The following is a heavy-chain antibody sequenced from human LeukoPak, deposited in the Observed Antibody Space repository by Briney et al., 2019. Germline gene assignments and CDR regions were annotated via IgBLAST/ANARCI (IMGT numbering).Heavy chain of an antibody. CDR2: ISSSSSYI. CDR1: GFTFSSYS. Sequence: SGRSLRLSCAASGFTFSSYSMTWVRQAPGKGLEWVSTISSSSSYIYYADSVKGRFTISRDNAKNSLYLQMNSLRAEDTAVYYCARDLPIFGVVIISQGFDYWGQGTLVTLSS. J-gene: IGHJ4*02. V-gene: IGHV3-21*01. CDR3: ARDLPIFGVVIISQGFDY. D-gene: IGHD3-3*01.